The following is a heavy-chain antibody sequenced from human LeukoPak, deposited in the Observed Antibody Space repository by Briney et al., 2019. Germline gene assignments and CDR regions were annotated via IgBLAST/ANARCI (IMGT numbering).Heavy chain of an antibody. V-gene: IGHV1-69*04. D-gene: IGHD3-22*01. Sequence: ASEKVSCKASGGTFSSYAISWVRQAPGQGLEWMGRIIPIFGIANYAQKFQGRVTITADKSTSTAYMELSSLRSEDTAVYYCARDRGSSGYYPPAPKYGMDVWGQGTTVTVSS. CDR2: IIPIFGIA. J-gene: IGHJ6*02. CDR1: GGTFSSYA. CDR3: ARDRGSSGYYPPAPKYGMDV.